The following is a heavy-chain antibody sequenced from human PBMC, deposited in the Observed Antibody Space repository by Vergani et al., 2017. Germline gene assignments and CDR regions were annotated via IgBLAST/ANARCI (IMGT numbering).Heavy chain of an antibody. Sequence: EVQLVQSGAEVKKPGESLKISCKGSGYSFTSYWIGWVRQMPGKGLEWMGIIYPGDSDTNYSPSFQGHVTISADKSISTAYLQWSSLKASDTAMYYCAGAYYYDSSGYYGGAFDIWGQGTMVTVSS. J-gene: IGHJ3*02. CDR1: GYSFTSYW. CDR2: IYPGDSDT. D-gene: IGHD3-22*01. V-gene: IGHV5-51*01. CDR3: AGAYYYDSSGYYGGAFDI.